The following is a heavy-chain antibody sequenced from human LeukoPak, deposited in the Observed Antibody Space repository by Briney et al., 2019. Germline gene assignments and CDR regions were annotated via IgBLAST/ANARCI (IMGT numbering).Heavy chain of an antibody. CDR3: ARGGDVEMAYNFYY. V-gene: IGHV4-61*01. D-gene: IGHD5-24*01. CDR1: GGSVSNGNYY. J-gene: IGHJ4*02. CDR2: IYYTGST. Sequence: SETLSLTCSVSGGSVSNGNYYWSWIRQPPGKGLEWIGYIYYTGSTTYNPSLKSRVTISVDASKNQFSLRLSSVTAADTAVYYCARGGDVEMAYNFYYWGQGTLVTVSS.